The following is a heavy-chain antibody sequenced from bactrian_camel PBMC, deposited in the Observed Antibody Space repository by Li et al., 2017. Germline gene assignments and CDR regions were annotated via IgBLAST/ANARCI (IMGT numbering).Heavy chain of an antibody. J-gene: IGHJ4*01. V-gene: IGHV3S55*01. CDR2: MNSIGRT. D-gene: IGHD1*01. CDR1: GYTQRSGC. Sequence: HVQLVESGGGSVQAGGSLSLSCAARGYTQRSGCLAWFRPVPGKEREGVAGMNSIGRTKYADSVKGRFTISYDFAKNILYLQMNSLKPDDTAVYYCAATGQMLSVAGCRTQGTQVTVS.